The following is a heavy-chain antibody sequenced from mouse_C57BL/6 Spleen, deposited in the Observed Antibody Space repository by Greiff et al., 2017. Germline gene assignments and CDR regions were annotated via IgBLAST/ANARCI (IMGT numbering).Heavy chain of an antibody. CDR2: IDPSDSYT. D-gene: IGHD2-5*01. CDR1: GYTFTSYW. J-gene: IGHJ1*03. Sequence: QVQLQQPGPELVMPGASVKLSCKASGYTFTSYWMHWVKQRPGQGLEWIGEIDPSDSYTNYNQKFKGKSTLTVDESSSTAYMQLSSLTSEDSAVYYCARRELYYSNGYFDVWGTVTTVTVSS. CDR3: ARRELYYSNGYFDV. V-gene: IGHV1-69*01.